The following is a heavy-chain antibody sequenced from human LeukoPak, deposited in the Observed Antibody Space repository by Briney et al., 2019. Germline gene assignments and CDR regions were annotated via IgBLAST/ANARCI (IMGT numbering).Heavy chain of an antibody. Sequence: GGSLRLSCAASGFTFSGYAMSWVRQAPGKGLEWVSAISGSGGSTYYADSVKGRFTISRDNSKNTLYLQMNSLRAEDTAVYYCAKDHGSQRPAEYFQHWGQGTLVTVSS. CDR3: AKDHGSQRPAEYFQH. CDR2: ISGSGGST. CDR1: GFTFSGYA. J-gene: IGHJ1*01. V-gene: IGHV3-23*01. D-gene: IGHD1-26*01.